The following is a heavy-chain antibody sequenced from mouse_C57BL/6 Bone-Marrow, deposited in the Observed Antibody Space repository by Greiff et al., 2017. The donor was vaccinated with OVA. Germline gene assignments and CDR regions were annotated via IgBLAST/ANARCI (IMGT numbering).Heavy chain of an antibody. V-gene: IGHV2-2*01. CDR1: GFSLTSYG. J-gene: IGHJ4*01. CDR3: ARKGNYGSSSYAMDY. Sequence: QVQLKQSGPGLVQPSQSLSITCTVSGFSLTSYGVHWVRQSPGKGLEWLGVIWSGGSTDYNAAFITRLSISKDNSKSQVFFKMNSLQADDTAIYYCARKGNYGSSSYAMDYWGQGTSVTVSS. CDR2: IWSGGST. D-gene: IGHD1-1*01.